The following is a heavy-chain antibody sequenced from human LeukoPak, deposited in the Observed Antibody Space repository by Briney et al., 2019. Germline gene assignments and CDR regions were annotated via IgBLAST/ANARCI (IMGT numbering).Heavy chain of an antibody. CDR1: GFTVSSSY. CDR3: VKDKWIDH. D-gene: IGHD2-8*01. CDR2: ININGGRT. J-gene: IGHJ4*02. V-gene: IGHV3-64D*09. Sequence: GGSLRLSCAASGFTVSSSYMTWVRQAPGKGLEYVSSININGGRTYYADSVKGRFTISRDNSKNMVYLQMSSLRAEDTAVYYCVKDKWIDHWGQGTLVTVSS.